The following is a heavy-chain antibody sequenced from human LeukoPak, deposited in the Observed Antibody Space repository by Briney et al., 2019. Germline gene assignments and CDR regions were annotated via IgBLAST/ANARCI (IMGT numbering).Heavy chain of an antibody. J-gene: IGHJ6*03. CDR2: IYFGRST. CDR3: AGTYYGSGSLYYYYYFMDV. D-gene: IGHD3-10*01. Sequence: SETVSLTCTVSGGSINNSYWTWIRQPPGKGLEWIGYIYFGRSTNYNPSLKSRVTISVDTSKNQVSLKLSSVTAADTAVYYCAGTYYGSGSLYYYYYFMDVWGKGTTVTVSS. CDR1: GGSINNSY. V-gene: IGHV4-59*01.